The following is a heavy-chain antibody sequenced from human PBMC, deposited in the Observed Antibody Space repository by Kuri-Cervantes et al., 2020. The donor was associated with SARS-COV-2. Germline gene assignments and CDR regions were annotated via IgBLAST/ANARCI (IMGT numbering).Heavy chain of an antibody. CDR3: ARGIAAAGTPSVKGGYFDY. CDR1: GGSISSGSYY. Sequence: LRLSCTVSGGSISSGSYYWSWIRQPAGKGLEWIGRIYTSGSTNYNPSLKSRVTISVDTSKNQFSLKLSSVTAADTAVYYCARGIAAAGTPSVKGGYFDYWGQGTLVTVSS. J-gene: IGHJ4*02. CDR2: IYTSGST. V-gene: IGHV4-61*02. D-gene: IGHD6-13*01.